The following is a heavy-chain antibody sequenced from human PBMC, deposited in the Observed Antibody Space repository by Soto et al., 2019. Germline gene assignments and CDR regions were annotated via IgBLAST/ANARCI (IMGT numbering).Heavy chain of an antibody. CDR1: GFTFSSYG. CDR2: ISYDGSNK. Sequence: PAGSLRLSCAASGFTFSSYGMHWVRQAPGKGLEWVAVISYDGSNKYYADSVKGRFTISRDNSKNTLYLQMNSLRAEDTAVYYCAKALGYGDYLNFDYWGQGTLVTVSS. V-gene: IGHV3-30*18. CDR3: AKALGYGDYLNFDY. D-gene: IGHD4-17*01. J-gene: IGHJ4*02.